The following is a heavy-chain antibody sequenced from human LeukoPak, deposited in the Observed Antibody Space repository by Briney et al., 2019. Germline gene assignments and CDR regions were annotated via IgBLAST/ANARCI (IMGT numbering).Heavy chain of an antibody. CDR1: GFTFSSYA. D-gene: IGHD6-13*01. J-gene: IGHJ4*02. V-gene: IGHV3-23*01. CDR3: AKDGKGYSSSWYSSH. Sequence: GGSLRLSCAASGFTFSSYAMSWVRQAPGKGLEWVSAISGSGGSTYYADSVKGRFIISRDNSKNTLYLQMNSLRAEDTAVYYCAKDGKGYSSSWYSSHWGQGTLVTVSS. CDR2: ISGSGGST.